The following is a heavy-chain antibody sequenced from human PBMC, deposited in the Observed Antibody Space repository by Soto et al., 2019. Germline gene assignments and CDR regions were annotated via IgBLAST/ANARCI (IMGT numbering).Heavy chain of an antibody. V-gene: IGHV4-31*03. CDR1: GGSISSGGYY. Sequence: SETLSLTCTVSGGSISSGGYYWSWIRQHPGKGLEWIGYIYYSGSTYYNPPLKSRVTISVDTSKNQFSLKLSSVTAADTAVYYCARDTRTSFSYYYDSSGYYYYYYGMDVWGQGTTVTVSS. D-gene: IGHD3-22*01. CDR3: ARDTRTSFSYYYDSSGYYYYYYGMDV. J-gene: IGHJ6*02. CDR2: IYYSGST.